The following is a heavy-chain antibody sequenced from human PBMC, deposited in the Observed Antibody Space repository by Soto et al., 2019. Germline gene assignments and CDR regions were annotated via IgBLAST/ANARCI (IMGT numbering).Heavy chain of an antibody. CDR2: FRTSGDGGTT. CDR1: GFTFSSYS. J-gene: IGHJ4*02. Sequence: EVQLLESGGGLVQPGGSLRLSCAASGFTFSSYSMSWVRQAQGKGLEWVSGFRTSGDGGTTYYADSVKGRFTISRDNSKNMLFLQMNSLRAEDTAIYYCAKKVNSGPGSQYFDYWGQGTLVTVSS. CDR3: AKKVNSGPGSQYFDY. D-gene: IGHD3-10*01. V-gene: IGHV3-23*01.